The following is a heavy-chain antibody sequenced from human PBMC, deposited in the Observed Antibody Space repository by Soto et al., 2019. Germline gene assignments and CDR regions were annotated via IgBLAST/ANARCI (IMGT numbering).Heavy chain of an antibody. Sequence: SETLSLTCTVSGGSISSYCWSWIRQPPGKGLEWIGYIYYSGSTNYNPSLKSRVTISVDTSKNQFSLKLSSVTAADTAVYYCARVLNYYDSSGYDYWGQGTLVTVS. J-gene: IGHJ4*02. CDR1: GGSISSYC. CDR2: IYYSGST. CDR3: ARVLNYYDSSGYDY. V-gene: IGHV4-59*01. D-gene: IGHD3-22*01.